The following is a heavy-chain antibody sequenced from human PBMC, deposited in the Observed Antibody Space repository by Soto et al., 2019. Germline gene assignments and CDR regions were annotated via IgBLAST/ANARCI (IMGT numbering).Heavy chain of an antibody. Sequence: ASVKVSCKASGYTFTSYDINWVRQATGQGLEWMGWMNPNSGNTGYAQKFQGRVTMNRNTSISTAYMELSSLRSEDTAVFYCPSRSRDYSRTYYYMDVWGKGTTVTVSS. CDR2: MNPNSGNT. V-gene: IGHV1-8*02. J-gene: IGHJ6*03. CDR3: PSRSRDYSRTYYYMDV. CDR1: GYTFTSYD. D-gene: IGHD4-4*01.